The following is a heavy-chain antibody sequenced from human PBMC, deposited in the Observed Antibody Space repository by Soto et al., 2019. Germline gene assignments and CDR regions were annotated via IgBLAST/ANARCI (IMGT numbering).Heavy chain of an antibody. CDR3: AKEPYSSGWYDY. D-gene: IGHD6-19*01. Sequence: VGSINLSYTASGFTFSSYAMSWVRAAPGKGLEWVSAISGSGGSTYYADSVKGRFTISRDNSKNTLYLQMNSLRAEDTAVYYCAKEPYSSGWYDYWGQGTLVTVSS. J-gene: IGHJ4*02. V-gene: IGHV3-23*01. CDR1: GFTFSSYA. CDR2: ISGSGGST.